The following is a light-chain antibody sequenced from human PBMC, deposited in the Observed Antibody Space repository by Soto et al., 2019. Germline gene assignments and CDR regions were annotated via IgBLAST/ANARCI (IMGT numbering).Light chain of an antibody. CDR2: DVT. J-gene: IGLJ2*01. Sequence: QSVLTQPRSVSGSPGQSVTISCTGTSSDIGRYDYVSWYQQHPGKAPKLIINDVTKRPSGVPDRLSGSKSGNTASLTISGLQAEDEADYYCCSYAGSFSVFGGGTKVTVL. CDR3: CSYAGSFSV. V-gene: IGLV2-11*01. CDR1: SSDIGRYDY.